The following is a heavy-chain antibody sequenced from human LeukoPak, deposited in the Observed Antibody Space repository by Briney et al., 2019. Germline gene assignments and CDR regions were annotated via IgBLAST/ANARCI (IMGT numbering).Heavy chain of an antibody. CDR1: GASITNSAYH. Sequence: SETLSLTCTVSGASITNSAYHWGWIRQPPGKGLEWIGSINYSGGTHYNPSLKSRVTISVDTSKNQFSLKLSSVTAADTAVYYCASIAAAARTDAFDIWGQGTMVTVSS. J-gene: IGHJ3*02. CDR2: INYSGGT. V-gene: IGHV4-39*07. D-gene: IGHD6-13*01. CDR3: ASIAAAARTDAFDI.